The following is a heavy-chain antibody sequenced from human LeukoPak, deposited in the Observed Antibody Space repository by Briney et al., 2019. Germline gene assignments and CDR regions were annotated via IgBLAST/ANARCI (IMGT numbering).Heavy chain of an antibody. J-gene: IGHJ5*02. CDR3: ARVVVAATDWFDP. D-gene: IGHD2-15*01. Sequence: PSETPSLTCAVYGGSFSGYYWSWIRQPPGKGLEWIGEINHSGSTNYNPSLKSRVTISLDTSKNQFSLKLSSVTAADTAVYYCARVVVAATDWFDPWGLGTLVTVSS. V-gene: IGHV4-34*01. CDR2: INHSGST. CDR1: GGSFSGYY.